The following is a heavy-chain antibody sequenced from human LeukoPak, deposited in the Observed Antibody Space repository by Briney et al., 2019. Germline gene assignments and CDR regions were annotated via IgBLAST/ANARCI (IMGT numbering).Heavy chain of an antibody. Sequence: GGSLRLSCVASGFSLSGYWMYWVRQAPGKGLMYISRNNGDGSTTNYADVVKGRFTMSRDNVKNTLYLQMNSLRVEDTVVYYCARDPRNVGLAPWGQGTLVTVSS. CDR1: GFSLSGYW. D-gene: IGHD2-15*01. CDR2: NNGDGSTT. V-gene: IGHV3-74*01. CDR3: ARDPRNVGLAP. J-gene: IGHJ5*02.